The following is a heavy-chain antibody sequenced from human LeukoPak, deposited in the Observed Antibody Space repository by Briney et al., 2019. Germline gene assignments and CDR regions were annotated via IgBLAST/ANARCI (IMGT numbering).Heavy chain of an antibody. J-gene: IGHJ4*02. V-gene: IGHV4-39*07. CDR1: GGSISGSSYY. CDR2: IFYGGNT. Sequence: SETLSLTCTVSGGSISGSSYYWGWVRQPPGKGLEWTGSIFYGGNTYYNPSLKSRVAISIDTSKNHFSLNLTSVTAADTAVYFCARDLSSSWPFDYWGQGTLVTVSS. CDR3: ARDLSSSWPFDY. D-gene: IGHD6-13*01.